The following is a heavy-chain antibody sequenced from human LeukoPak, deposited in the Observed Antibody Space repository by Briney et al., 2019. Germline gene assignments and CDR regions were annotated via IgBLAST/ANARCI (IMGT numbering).Heavy chain of an antibody. D-gene: IGHD6-13*01. CDR3: ARDSGYSSSSFDY. J-gene: IGHJ4*02. CDR1: GFTFNTYD. CDR2: ISSSGSTI. V-gene: IGHV3-48*03. Sequence: GGSLRLSCAASGFTFNTYDMSWVRQAPGKGLEWVSYISSSGSTIYYADSVKGRFTISRDNAKNSLYLQMNSLRAEDTAVYYCARDSGYSSSSFDYWGQGTLVTVSS.